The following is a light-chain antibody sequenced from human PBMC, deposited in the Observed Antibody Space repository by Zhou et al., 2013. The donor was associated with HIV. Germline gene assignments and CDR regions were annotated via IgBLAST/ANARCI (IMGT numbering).Light chain of an antibody. CDR1: QSISSY. J-gene: IGKJ1*01. Sequence: DIQMTQSPSSLSASVGDRVTITCRASQSISSYLNWYQQKPGKAPKLLIYAASSLHSGVPSRFSGSGSGTAFTLTINDVQPEDSATYLCQQSYSRPWTFGQGTRLQI. CDR2: AAS. V-gene: IGKV1-39*01. CDR3: QQSYSRPWT.